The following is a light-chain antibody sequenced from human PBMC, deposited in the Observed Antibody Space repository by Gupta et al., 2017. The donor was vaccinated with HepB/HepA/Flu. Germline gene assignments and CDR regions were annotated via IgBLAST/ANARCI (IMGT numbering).Light chain of an antibody. CDR2: WAS. V-gene: IGKV4-1*01. J-gene: IGKJ3*01. CDR1: QSVLYSSKNNNY. CDR3: QHEDSTPRH. Sequence: DIVMTQSPDSVAVSLSERATINCKSSQSVLYSSKNNNYLAWYQQKPGQPPKLLIYWASTREYGVPDRFSGSGSGTDFTLTISSLQAEDVAVYYCQHEDSTPRHFGHGTKVDIK.